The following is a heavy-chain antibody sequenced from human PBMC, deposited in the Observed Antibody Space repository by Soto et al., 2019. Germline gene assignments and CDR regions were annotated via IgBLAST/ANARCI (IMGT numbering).Heavy chain of an antibody. J-gene: IGHJ1*01. V-gene: IGHV1-3*01. CDR1: GYTFSSIA. CDR2: INAGNGDT. D-gene: IGHD1-26*01. Sequence: ASVKVSCKDSGYTFSSIAIHWVRQAPGQRLEWMGWINAGNGDTKYSQKFQGRVTIARDTAASTAYMELGSLTFEDTAVYYCARKVGASAYWGQGTLVIGSS. CDR3: ARKVGASAY.